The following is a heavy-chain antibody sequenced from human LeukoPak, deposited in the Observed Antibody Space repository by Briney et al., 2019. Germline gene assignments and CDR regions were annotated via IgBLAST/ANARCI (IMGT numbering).Heavy chain of an antibody. V-gene: IGHV5-51*01. Sequence: ESLKISCKGSGYSFTSYWIGWVRPMPGKGVEWMGIIYPGDSDTRYSPSFQGQVTISADKSISNAYLQWSSLKASDTAMYYCARQDRVLWFGGIDYWGQGTLVTVSS. CDR1: GYSFTSYW. D-gene: IGHD3-10*01. CDR2: IYPGDSDT. CDR3: ARQDRVLWFGGIDY. J-gene: IGHJ4*02.